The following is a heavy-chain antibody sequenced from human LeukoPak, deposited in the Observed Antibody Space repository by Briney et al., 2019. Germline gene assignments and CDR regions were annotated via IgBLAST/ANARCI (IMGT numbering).Heavy chain of an antibody. Sequence: GGSLRLSCAASGFTFSDYYMSWIRQAPGKGLEWVSYISSSGSTIYYADSVKGRFTISRDNAKNSLYLQMNSLRAEDTAVYYRARWVVPAATYNWFDPWGQGTLVTVSS. CDR2: ISSSGSTI. CDR1: GFTFSDYY. D-gene: IGHD2-2*01. J-gene: IGHJ5*02. V-gene: IGHV3-11*01. CDR3: ARWVVPAATYNWFDP.